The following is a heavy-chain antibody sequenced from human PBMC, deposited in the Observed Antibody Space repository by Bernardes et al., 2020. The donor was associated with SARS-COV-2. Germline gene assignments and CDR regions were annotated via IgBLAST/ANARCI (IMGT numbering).Heavy chain of an antibody. Sequence: GASLKISCEASGYSFTRHWIAWVRHIPGKGLEWMGTIYPGDSDTRYSPSFEGQVTISADKSISTAYLQWSSLKASDTAIYYCARPEIYSGYENWGQGTLVTVSS. CDR1: GYSFTRHW. CDR2: IYPGDSDT. J-gene: IGHJ4*02. CDR3: ARPEIYSGYEN. V-gene: IGHV5-51*01. D-gene: IGHD5-12*01.